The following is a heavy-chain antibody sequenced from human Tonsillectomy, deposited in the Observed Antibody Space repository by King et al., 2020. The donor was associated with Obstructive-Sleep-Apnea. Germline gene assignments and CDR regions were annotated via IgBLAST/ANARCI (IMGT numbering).Heavy chain of an antibody. CDR1: GFTFSNYD. J-gene: IGHJ3*02. Sequence: VQLVESGGGLVQPGGSLRLSCAASGFTFSNYDMNWVRQAPGKGLEWVSFISATTSAIYYADSVKGRFTISRDNAENSLFLQMNNLRAEETAVYYCTRDLYCSGGVCYSDAFDIWGQGTMVTVSS. CDR3: TRDLYCSGGVCYSDAFDI. CDR2: ISATTSAI. V-gene: IGHV3-48*04. D-gene: IGHD2-15*01.